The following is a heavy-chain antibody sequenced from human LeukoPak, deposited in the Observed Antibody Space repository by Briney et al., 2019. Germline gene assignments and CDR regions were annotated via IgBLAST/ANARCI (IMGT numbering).Heavy chain of an antibody. V-gene: IGHV4-34*01. Sequence: SETLSLTCAVYGGSFSGYYWSWIRQPPGKGLEWIGEINHSGSTNYNPSLKSRVTISVDTSKNQFSLKLSSVTAADTAVYCCARSGGWAAPLGYWGQGILVTVSS. CDR2: INHSGST. CDR1: GGSFSGYY. CDR3: ARSGGWAAPLGY. D-gene: IGHD3-16*01. J-gene: IGHJ4*02.